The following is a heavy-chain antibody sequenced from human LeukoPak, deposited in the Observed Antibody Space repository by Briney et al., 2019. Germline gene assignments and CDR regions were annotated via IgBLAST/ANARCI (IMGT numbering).Heavy chain of an antibody. Sequence: GGSLRLSCAASGFTFSSYAMSWVRQAPGKGLEWVSAITGSGDTTHYADSVKGRFTISRDNSKNTLYVEMNTLRAEDTAVYYCAKWGDYDILTGYYVSDFWGQGTLVTVSS. V-gene: IGHV3-23*01. CDR1: GFTFSSYA. CDR3: AKWGDYDILTGYYVSDF. CDR2: ITGSGDTT. J-gene: IGHJ4*02. D-gene: IGHD3-9*01.